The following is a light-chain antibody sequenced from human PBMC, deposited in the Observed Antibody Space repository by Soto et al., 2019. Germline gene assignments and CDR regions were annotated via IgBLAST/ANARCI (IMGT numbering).Light chain of an antibody. Sequence: QSALTQPASVSGSPGQSITISCTGTSSDVGGHNYVSWYQQHPGTAPKLMIYEVTNRPSGVSNRLSGSKSGNTASLTISELPAEEEADYYCSSYTSSTTLDVVFGGGTKLTVL. V-gene: IGLV2-14*01. CDR3: SSYTSSTTLDVV. J-gene: IGLJ2*01. CDR1: SSDVGGHNY. CDR2: EVT.